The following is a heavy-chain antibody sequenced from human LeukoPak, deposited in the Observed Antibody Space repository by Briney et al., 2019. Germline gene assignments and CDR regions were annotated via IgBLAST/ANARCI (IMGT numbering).Heavy chain of an antibody. CDR2: IKQAGSEK. J-gene: IGHJ4*02. V-gene: IGHV3-7*01. D-gene: IGHD3-16*01. CDR1: GITFSGYW. Sequence: GGSLRLSCTASGITFSGYWMSWIRQPPGKGLEWVANIKQAGSEKYYVDSVKGRFTISRDDAKKSVYLQMNSLRAEDTAVYYCASDGGPFDYWGQGTLVTVSS. CDR3: ASDGGPFDY.